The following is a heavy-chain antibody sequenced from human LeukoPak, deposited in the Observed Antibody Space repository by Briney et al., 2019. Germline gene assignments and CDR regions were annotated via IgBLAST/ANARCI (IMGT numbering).Heavy chain of an antibody. CDR1: GYTFTSYS. CDR2: ISAYNGNT. D-gene: IGHD2-2*01. J-gene: IGHJ4*02. Sequence: ASVKVSCKASGYTFTSYSISWVRQAPGQGLEWMGWISAYNGNTNYAQKLQGRVTMTTDTSTSTAYMELRSLRSDDTAVYYCARAGVREGYCSSTSCSRLFDYWGQGTLVTASS. V-gene: IGHV1-18*01. CDR3: ARAGVREGYCSSTSCSRLFDY.